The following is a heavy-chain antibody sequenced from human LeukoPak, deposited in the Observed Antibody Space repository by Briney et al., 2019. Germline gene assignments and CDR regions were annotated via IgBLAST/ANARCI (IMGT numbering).Heavy chain of an antibody. V-gene: IGHV4-39*01. Sequence: SETLSLTCTVSGGSITTNTDYWGWVRQTPGKGLEWIGSIYHSGSTYYSPSLKSRVIISVDTSKNQSSLKLTSVTAADTAVYYCARHPRYCSSNSCYGPDAFDIWGQGTMVTVSS. J-gene: IGHJ3*02. CDR2: IYHSGST. D-gene: IGHD2-2*01. CDR3: ARHPRYCSSNSCYGPDAFDI. CDR1: GGSITTNTDY.